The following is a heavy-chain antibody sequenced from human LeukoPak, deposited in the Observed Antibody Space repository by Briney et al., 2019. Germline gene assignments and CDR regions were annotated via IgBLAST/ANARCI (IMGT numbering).Heavy chain of an antibody. J-gene: IGHJ5*02. CDR1: GFTFDNFA. CDR3: AKDRAYYHLWDGYYRNWFDP. V-gene: IGHV3-23*01. Sequence: PGGSLRLSCAASGFTFDNFAMTWVRPAPGKGLEWVSGISGSGGSTYYIDSVKGRFIISRDNSKNTLYLQMNSVSAEDTAVYYCAKDRAYYHLWDGYYRNWFDPWGQGTLVIVSS. CDR2: ISGSGGST. D-gene: IGHD3-3*02.